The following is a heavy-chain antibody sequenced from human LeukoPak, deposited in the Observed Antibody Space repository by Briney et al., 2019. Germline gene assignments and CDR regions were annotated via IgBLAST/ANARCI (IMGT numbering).Heavy chain of an antibody. CDR2: INPNSGGT. J-gene: IGHJ4*02. CDR3: ASQPRIAAAGTVFDY. V-gene: IGHV1-2*02. D-gene: IGHD6-13*01. Sequence: ASVTVSCKASGYTFTGYYMHWVRQAPGQGLEWMGWINPNSGGTNYAQKFQGRVTMTRDTSISTAYMELSRLRSDDTAVYYCASQPRIAAAGTVFDYWGQGTLVTVSS. CDR1: GYTFTGYY.